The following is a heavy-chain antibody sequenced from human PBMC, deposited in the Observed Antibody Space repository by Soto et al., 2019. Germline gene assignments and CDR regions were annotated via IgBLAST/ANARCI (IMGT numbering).Heavy chain of an antibody. Sequence: QVQLQESGPGLVKPSETLSLTCIVSGVSMSSQYWSWIRQPPGKGLEWIGYVHYSGSTNYNPSLKSRVTISMDTYKNRFSLKLNSVTAADAAVYYCARFHDYGYFDYWGQGTLVPVSS. D-gene: IGHD4-17*01. CDR1: GVSMSSQY. J-gene: IGHJ4*02. CDR3: ARFHDYGYFDY. CDR2: VHYSGST. V-gene: IGHV4-59*08.